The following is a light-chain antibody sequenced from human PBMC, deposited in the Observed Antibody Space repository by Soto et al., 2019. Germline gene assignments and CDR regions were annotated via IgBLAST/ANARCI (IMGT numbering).Light chain of an antibody. CDR1: SSDVGGYNY. CDR3: SSYTSSSTPYV. Sequence: QSALTQPASVSGSPGQSITMSCTGTSSDVGGYNYVSRYQQHPGKAPKLMIYEVSNRPSGVSNRFSGSKSGNTASLTISGLQAEDEADYYCSSYTSSSTPYVFGTGTKVTVL. J-gene: IGLJ1*01. V-gene: IGLV2-14*01. CDR2: EVS.